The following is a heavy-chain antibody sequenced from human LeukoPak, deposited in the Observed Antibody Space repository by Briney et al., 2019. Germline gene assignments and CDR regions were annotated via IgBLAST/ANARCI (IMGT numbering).Heavy chain of an antibody. CDR2: INPNSGGT. D-gene: IGHD6-13*01. J-gene: IGHJ4*02. CDR1: GYTFTGYY. CDR3: ARVGYSSSWPDY. V-gene: IGHV1-2*02. Sequence: ASVKVSCKASGYTFTGYYMHWVRQAPGQGLEWMGWINPNSGGTNYAQKFQGRVTMTRDTSIRTAHMELSRLRSDDTAVYYCARVGYSSSWPDYWGQGTLVTVSS.